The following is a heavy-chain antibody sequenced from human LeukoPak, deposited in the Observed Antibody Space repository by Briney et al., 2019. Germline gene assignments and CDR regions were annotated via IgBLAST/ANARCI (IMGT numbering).Heavy chain of an antibody. D-gene: IGHD1-1*01. Sequence: SETLSLTCTVSGGSINSSSYYWGWVRQPPGRGLEWIGSMYYRGSTYYNPSLKSRVTISVDTSKNQFSLKLSSVTAADTAVYYCARDAGHQLSRRNYYAMDVWGQGTTVTVSS. J-gene: IGHJ6*02. V-gene: IGHV4-39*07. CDR3: ARDAGHQLSRRNYYAMDV. CDR1: GGSINSSSYY. CDR2: MYYRGST.